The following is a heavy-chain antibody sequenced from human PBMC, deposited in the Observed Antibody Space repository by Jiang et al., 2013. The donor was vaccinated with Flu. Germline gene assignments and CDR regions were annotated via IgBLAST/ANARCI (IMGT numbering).Heavy chain of an antibody. V-gene: IGHV4-59*08. D-gene: IGHD1-7*01. CDR1: GGSISSYY. CDR2: IYYSGST. CDR3: ARHGSFRGFGTTQREP. Sequence: LLKPSETLSLTCTVSGGSISSYYWSWIRQPPGKGLEWIGYIYYSGSTNYNPSLKSRVTISVDTSKNQFSLKLSSVTAADTAVYYCARHGSFRGFGTTQREPWGQGTLVTVSS. J-gene: IGHJ4*02.